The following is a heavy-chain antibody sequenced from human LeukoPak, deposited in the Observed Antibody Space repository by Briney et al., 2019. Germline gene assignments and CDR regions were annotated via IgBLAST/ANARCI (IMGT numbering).Heavy chain of an antibody. J-gene: IGHJ4*02. D-gene: IGHD1-26*01. CDR1: GDSVSSNSAA. CDR2: TYYRSKWYN. Sequence: SQTLSLTCAISGDSVSSNSAAWNWIRQSPSRGLEWLGRTYYRSKWYNDYAVSVKSRITINPDTSKNQFSLQLNSVTPEDTAVYYCARVDSAVGATPGPYYFDYWGQGTLVTVSS. CDR3: ARVDSAVGATPGPYYFDY. V-gene: IGHV6-1*01.